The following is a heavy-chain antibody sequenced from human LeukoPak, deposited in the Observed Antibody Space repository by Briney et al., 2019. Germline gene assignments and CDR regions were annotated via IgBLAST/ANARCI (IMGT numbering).Heavy chain of an antibody. CDR3: ARETYSNILTGTDY. V-gene: IGHV1-18*01. CDR1: GYTFTTYG. Sequence: GASVKVSCKASGYTFTTYGLSWVRQAPGQGLEWLGWVSTYDDNIKYAQSLQGRLTLTIYTSTITAYMELRSLTSDDPAVYYCARETYSNILTGTDYWGPGTLVTVSS. J-gene: IGHJ4*02. CDR2: VSTYDDNI. D-gene: IGHD3-9*01.